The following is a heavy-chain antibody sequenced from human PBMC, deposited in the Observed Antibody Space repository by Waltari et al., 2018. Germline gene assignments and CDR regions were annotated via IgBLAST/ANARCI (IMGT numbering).Heavy chain of an antibody. CDR1: GDPMSGNSR. Sequence: QLQLQESGPGLVKPPGTLSLTCAVSGDPMSGNSRWSGVRQSPDQGLEWTGQVHRNGRTNYNPSLASRAIVSLDSSMNQFSLRILSATAADTAVYYCARDLGRGLFLDSWGQGTLVTVSP. J-gene: IGHJ4*02. D-gene: IGHD2-15*01. V-gene: IGHV4-4*03. CDR2: VHRNGRT. CDR3: ARDLGRGLFLDS.